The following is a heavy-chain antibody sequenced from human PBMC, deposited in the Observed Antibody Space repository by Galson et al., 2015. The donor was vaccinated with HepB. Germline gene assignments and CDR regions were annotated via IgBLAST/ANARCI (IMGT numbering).Heavy chain of an antibody. V-gene: IGHV4-39*01. CDR3: ARRGIWFGELYISPDY. CDR2: IYYSGSA. D-gene: IGHD3-10*01. J-gene: IGHJ4*02. Sequence: SETLSLTCTVSGGSISSSSYYWGWIRQPPGKGLEWIGSIYYSGSAYYNPSLKSRVTISVDTSKNQFSLKLSSVTAADTAVYYCARRGIWFGELYISPDYWGQGTLVTVSS. CDR1: GGSISSSSYY.